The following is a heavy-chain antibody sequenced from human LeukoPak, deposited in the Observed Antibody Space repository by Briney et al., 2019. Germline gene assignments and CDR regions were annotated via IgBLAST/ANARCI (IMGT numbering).Heavy chain of an antibody. CDR1: GFTFSSYA. Sequence: GGSLRLSCAASGFTFSSYAMSWVRQAPGKGLEWGSAISGSGGSTYYADSVKGRFTISRDNSKNTLYLQMNSLRAEDTAVYYCAKSSLVVVVVVGYYYYMDVWGKGTTVTVSS. CDR3: AKSSLVVVVVVGYYYYMDV. D-gene: IGHD2-15*01. J-gene: IGHJ6*03. V-gene: IGHV3-23*01. CDR2: ISGSGGST.